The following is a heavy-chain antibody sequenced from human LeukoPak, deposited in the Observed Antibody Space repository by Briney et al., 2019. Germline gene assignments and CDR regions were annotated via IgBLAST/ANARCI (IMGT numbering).Heavy chain of an antibody. D-gene: IGHD3-9*01. CDR3: ARVLRYFDWLPYNWFDP. V-gene: IGHV4-59*01. CDR2: IYYSGST. Sequence: PSETLSLTCTVSGGSISSYYWSWIRQPPGKGLEWIGYIYYSGSTNYTPSLKSRVTISVDTSKNQFSLKLSSVTAADTAVYYCARVLRYFDWLPYNWFDPWGQGTLVTVSS. J-gene: IGHJ5*02. CDR1: GGSISSYY.